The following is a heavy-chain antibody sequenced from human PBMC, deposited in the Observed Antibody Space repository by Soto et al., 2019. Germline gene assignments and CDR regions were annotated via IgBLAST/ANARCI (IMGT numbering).Heavy chain of an antibody. CDR3: ARGNFYYGLDV. V-gene: IGHV4-34*01. J-gene: IGHJ6*02. Sequence: QVQLQQWGAGLLKPSETLSLICAVYGGSFSGNYWSWIRQPPGKGLEWIGEFSDSGSTNYNPSLKSRVTISEDMSKSQFSLKLSSVTAADTAVYYCARGNFYYGLDVWGQGTTVIVSS. CDR2: FSDSGST. CDR1: GGSFSGNY.